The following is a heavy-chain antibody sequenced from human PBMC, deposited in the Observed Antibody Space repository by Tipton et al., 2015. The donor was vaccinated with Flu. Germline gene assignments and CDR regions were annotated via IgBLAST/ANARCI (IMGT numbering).Heavy chain of an antibody. V-gene: IGHV4-31*03. CDR3: AREGPYFYGMDV. CDR2: TDFSGGT. J-gene: IGHJ6*02. CDR1: GDSVSNSDYY. Sequence: LRLSCTVSGDSVSNSDYYWNWIRQEPGKGLEWIGHTDFSGGTHYNPSLKSRLTISIDTSKNQFSLRLNGVTGADTAVYYCAREGPYFYGMDVWGQGTTVTVSS.